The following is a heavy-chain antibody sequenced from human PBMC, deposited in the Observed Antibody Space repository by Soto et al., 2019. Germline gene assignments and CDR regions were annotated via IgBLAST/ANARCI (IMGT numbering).Heavy chain of an antibody. D-gene: IGHD6-25*01. CDR1: VFTFSSYA. V-gene: IGHV3-23*01. J-gene: IGHJ4*02. CDR3: AKALFSTGGFFDY. CDR2: ISGSGGSA. Sequence: GGSLRLSCAASVFTFSSYAMSWVRQAPGEGLEWVSTISGSGGSAHYAESVKGRFTISRDISKNTLYLQMNSLRAEDTAVYYCAKALFSTGGFFDYWGRGTLVTVSS.